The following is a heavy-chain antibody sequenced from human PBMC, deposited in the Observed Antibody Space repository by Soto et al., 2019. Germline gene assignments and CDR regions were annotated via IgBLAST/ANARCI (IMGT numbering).Heavy chain of an antibody. CDR2: IYPADSDI. V-gene: IGHV5-51*01. CDR3: GRPTGSSSSSMDV. D-gene: IGHD6-6*01. J-gene: IGHJ6*02. Sequence: PGESLKISCKGSGYSFISYWIGWVRQKPGKGLEWMGIIYPADSDIRYSPSFQGQVTISADKSISTAYLQWSSLKASDTAMYYWGRPTGSSSSSMDVWGQGTTVTVSS. CDR1: GYSFISYW.